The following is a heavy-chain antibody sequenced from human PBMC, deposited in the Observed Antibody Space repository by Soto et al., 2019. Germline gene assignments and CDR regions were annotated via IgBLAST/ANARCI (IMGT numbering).Heavy chain of an antibody. CDR1: GYTFTSYG. J-gene: IGHJ4*02. D-gene: IGHD3-10*01. CDR2: ISAYNGNT. V-gene: IGHV1-18*04. CDR3: ATPTPLRGAMITNINFDF. Sequence: GASMKGSCNASGYTFTSYGISWVRQAPGQGVEWMGWISAYNGNTNYAQKLQGRVTMTTDTSTSTAYMELRSLRSDDTAVYYCATPTPLRGAMITNINFDFWGQGTPVTVSS.